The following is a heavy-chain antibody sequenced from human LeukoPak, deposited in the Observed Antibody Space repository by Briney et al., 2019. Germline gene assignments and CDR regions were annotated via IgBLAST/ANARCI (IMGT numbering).Heavy chain of an antibody. D-gene: IGHD6-19*01. CDR1: GGSISSGDYY. CDR3: ARGDSRWLVDY. CDR2: IYYSGST. Sequence: SETLSLTCTVSGGSISSGDYYWSWIRQPPGKGLEWIGYIYYSGSTYHNPSLKSRVTISVDTSKNQFSLKLSSVTAADTAVYYCARGDSRWLVDYWGQGTLVTVSS. J-gene: IGHJ4*02. V-gene: IGHV4-30-4*01.